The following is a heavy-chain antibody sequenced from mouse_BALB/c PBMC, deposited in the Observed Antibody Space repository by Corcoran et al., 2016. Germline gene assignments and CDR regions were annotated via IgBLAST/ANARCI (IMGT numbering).Heavy chain of an antibody. CDR1: GYSFTSYY. V-gene: IGHV1-66*01. CDR2: IFPGSGNT. Sequence: QVQLQQSGPELVKRGASVKISCKATGYSFTSYYIHWVKQRPGQGLEWIGWIFPGSGNTKYNEKFKGKATLTAHTSSSTAYMQLSSLTSEDSAVYFCARRGDGYDFDYWGQGTTLTVSS. CDR3: ARRGDGYDFDY. D-gene: IGHD2-2*01. J-gene: IGHJ2*01.